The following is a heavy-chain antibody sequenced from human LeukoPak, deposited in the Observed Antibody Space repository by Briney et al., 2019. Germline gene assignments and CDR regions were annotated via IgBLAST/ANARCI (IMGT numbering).Heavy chain of an antibody. CDR3: SRAELFPGD. J-gene: IGHJ4*02. Sequence: PGGSLRLSCTTSGFIFGDYAMTWFRQASGKGLEWVGFIRTKPYGGAAEYATSVKGRFTISRDDSKSIAFLQMNSLKTEDTAVYYCSRAELFPGDWGQGTLVTVSS. D-gene: IGHD3-10*01. CDR1: GFIFGDYA. CDR2: IRTKPYGGAA. V-gene: IGHV3-49*03.